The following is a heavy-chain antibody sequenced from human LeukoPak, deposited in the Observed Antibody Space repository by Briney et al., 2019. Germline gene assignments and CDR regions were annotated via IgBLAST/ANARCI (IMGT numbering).Heavy chain of an antibody. Sequence: SETLSLTCTVSGGSISSGSYYWSWIRQPPGKGLEWIGYIYYSGSTNYNPSLKSRVTISVDTSKNQFSLELSSVTAADTAVYYCARDDYGGNSDDAFNIWGQGTMVTVSS. CDR3: ARDDYGGNSDDAFNI. D-gene: IGHD4-23*01. J-gene: IGHJ3*02. CDR1: GGSISSGSYY. V-gene: IGHV4-61*01. CDR2: IYYSGST.